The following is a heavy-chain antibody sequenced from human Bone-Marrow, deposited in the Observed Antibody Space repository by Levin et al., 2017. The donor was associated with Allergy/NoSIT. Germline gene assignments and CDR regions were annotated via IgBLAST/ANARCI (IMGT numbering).Heavy chain of an antibody. D-gene: IGHD6-19*01. CDR3: ARLGVAGPDY. CDR2: IYYSGST. Sequence: NSSETLSLTCTVSGGSISSYYWSWIRQPPGKGLEWIGYIYYSGSTNYNPSLKSRVTISVDTSKNQFSLKLSSVTAADTAVYYCARLGVAGPDYWGQGTLVTVSS. CDR1: GGSISSYY. J-gene: IGHJ4*02. V-gene: IGHV4-59*01.